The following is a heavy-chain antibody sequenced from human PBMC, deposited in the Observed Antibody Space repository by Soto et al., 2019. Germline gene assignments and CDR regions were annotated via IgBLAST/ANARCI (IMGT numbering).Heavy chain of an antibody. D-gene: IGHD6-19*01. Sequence: PGESLKISCKGSGYSFTSYWISWVRQMPGKGLEWMGRIDPSDSYTNYSPSFQGHVTISADKSISTAYLQWSSLKASDTAMYYCAATKYSSGWRRGVDYYGMDVGGQGTTVTVSS. CDR1: GYSFTSYW. J-gene: IGHJ6*02. CDR2: IDPSDSYT. CDR3: AATKYSSGWRRGVDYYGMDV. V-gene: IGHV5-10-1*01.